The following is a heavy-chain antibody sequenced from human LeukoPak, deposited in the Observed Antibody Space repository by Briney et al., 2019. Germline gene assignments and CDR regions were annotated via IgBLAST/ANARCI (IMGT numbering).Heavy chain of an antibody. D-gene: IGHD5-24*01. CDR2: IYYSGRT. CDR3: ARIRDGYNPRPDY. Sequence: PSETLSLTCTVSGGSISSYYWSWIRQPPGKGLEWIGYIYYSGRTYYNPSLKSRVTISVDTSKDQFSLKLSSVTAADTAVYYCARIRDGYNPRPDYWGQGTLVTVSS. V-gene: IGHV4-59*08. J-gene: IGHJ4*02. CDR1: GGSISSYY.